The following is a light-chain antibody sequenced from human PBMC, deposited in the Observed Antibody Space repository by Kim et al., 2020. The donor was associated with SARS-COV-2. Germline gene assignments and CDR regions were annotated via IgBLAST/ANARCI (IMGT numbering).Light chain of an antibody. J-gene: IGLJ2*01. Sequence: ALGQTARITRQGDSLRSYYASWYQQQPGQAPVLVIYGKNNRPSGIPDRFSGSSSGNTASLTITGAQAEDEADYYCNSRDSSGNHLVFGGGTQLTVL. CDR3: NSRDSSGNHLV. CDR1: SLRSYY. V-gene: IGLV3-19*01. CDR2: GKN.